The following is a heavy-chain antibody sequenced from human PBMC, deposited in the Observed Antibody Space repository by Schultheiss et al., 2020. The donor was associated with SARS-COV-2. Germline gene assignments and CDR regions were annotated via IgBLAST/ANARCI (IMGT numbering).Heavy chain of an antibody. CDR3: ARDPYYDFWSGYYTPNYYYYYGMDV. D-gene: IGHD3-3*01. CDR1: GFTFSSYE. Sequence: GGSLRLSCAASGFTFSSYEMNWVRQAPGKGLEWVSYISSSGSTIYYADSVKGRFTISRDNAKNSLYLQMNSLRAEDTAVYYCARDPYYDFWSGYYTPNYYYYYGMDVWGQGTTVTVSS. V-gene: IGHV3-48*03. J-gene: IGHJ6*02. CDR2: ISSSGSTI.